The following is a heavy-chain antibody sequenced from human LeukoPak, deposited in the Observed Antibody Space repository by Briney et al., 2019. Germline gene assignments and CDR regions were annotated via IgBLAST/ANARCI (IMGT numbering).Heavy chain of an antibody. D-gene: IGHD4-23*01. Sequence: PGGSLRLSCAASGFTFSNSAMSWVRQAPGKGLEWVSSISGSGSGGSTYYADSVKGRFTISRDNAKNTLYLQMNSLRAEDTAVYYCARGDGGNFPFDPWGQGTLVTVSS. CDR3: ARGDGGNFPFDP. CDR1: GFTFSNSA. CDR2: ISGSGSGGST. V-gene: IGHV3-23*01. J-gene: IGHJ5*02.